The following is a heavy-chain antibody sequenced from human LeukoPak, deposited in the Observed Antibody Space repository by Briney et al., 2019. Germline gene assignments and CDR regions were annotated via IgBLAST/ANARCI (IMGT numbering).Heavy chain of an antibody. J-gene: IGHJ4*02. Sequence: GSLRLSCAASGFTFSSYDMHWVRQAPGKGLEWVSGISTAGDTYYPDSVKGRFTISRENAKNSLFLQVNSLRAGDTAVYYCARGSGDYWGQGTLVTVSS. D-gene: IGHD7-27*01. CDR2: ISTAGDT. V-gene: IGHV3-13*01. CDR3: ARGSGDY. CDR1: GFTFSSYD.